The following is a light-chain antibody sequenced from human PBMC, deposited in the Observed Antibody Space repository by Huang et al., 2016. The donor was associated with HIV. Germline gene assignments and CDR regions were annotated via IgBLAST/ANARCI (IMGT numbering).Light chain of an antibody. V-gene: IGKV3-20*01. CDR2: GAS. CDR3: QQYGSLPFT. J-gene: IGKJ3*01. Sequence: EVVLTQSPGTLSLSPGERATLSCRARQGVSGDYLAWYQQRPGQAPRVLIYGASSRATGIPDRFSGSGSATEFTLTISRLEPEDSAIYYCQQYGSLPFTFGPGTKVDIK. CDR1: QGVSGDY.